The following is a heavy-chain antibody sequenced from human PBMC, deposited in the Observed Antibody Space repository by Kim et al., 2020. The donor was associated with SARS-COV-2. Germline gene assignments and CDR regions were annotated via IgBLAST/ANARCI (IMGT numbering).Heavy chain of an antibody. V-gene: IGHV3-30*18. D-gene: IGHD3-3*01. J-gene: IGHJ4*01. CDR2: ISYEGSKK. Sequence: GGSLRLSCVGSGFTSSYYGMHWVRQAPGKGLEWVAGISYEGSKKFYADSLIGRFIISKDSSENTLYLQMYILRTEDTAIYYSAKRGGYFDFFSSSYIDY. CDR3: AKRGGYFDFFSSSYIDY. CDR1: GFTSSYYG.